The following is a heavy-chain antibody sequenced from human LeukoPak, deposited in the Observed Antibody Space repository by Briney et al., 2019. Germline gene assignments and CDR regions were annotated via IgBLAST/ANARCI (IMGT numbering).Heavy chain of an antibody. V-gene: IGHV4-4*07. CDR1: GVSMNYYF. CDR3: ARTGYCSGGSCYHHYYYYMDV. CDR2: IHSSGTT. D-gene: IGHD2-15*01. J-gene: IGHJ6*03. Sequence: PSETLCLTCTVSGVSMNYYFLNWIRQPAGEGLQGRGRIHSSGTTNYNPSLKGGVTMPRDMSKNHFSLRLISVTAADTAVYYGARTGYCSGGSCYHHYYYYMDVWGKGTTAT.